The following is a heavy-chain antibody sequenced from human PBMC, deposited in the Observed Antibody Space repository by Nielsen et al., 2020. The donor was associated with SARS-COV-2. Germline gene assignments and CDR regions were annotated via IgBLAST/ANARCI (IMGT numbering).Heavy chain of an antibody. V-gene: IGHV1-46*01. D-gene: IGHD1-26*01. CDR2: INPSGGST. CDR3: ARGIYSGSYYVYYYYYMDV. J-gene: IGHJ6*03. Sequence: WVRQAPGQGLEWMGIINPSGGSTSYAQKFQGRVTMTRDTSTSTVYMELSSLRSEDTAVYHCARGIYSGSYYVYYYYYMDVWGKGTTVTVSS.